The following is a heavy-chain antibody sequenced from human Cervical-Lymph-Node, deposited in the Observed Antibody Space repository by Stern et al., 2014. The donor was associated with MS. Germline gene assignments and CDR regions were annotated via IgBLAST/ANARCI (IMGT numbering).Heavy chain of an antibody. CDR2: INRGGST. J-gene: IGHJ6*02. CDR3: ARLFGSSPYDHSDGVDV. Sequence: QVQLQQWGAGLLKPSETLSLTCAVNGGSFGTYYWSWVRQPPGKGLEWIGEINRGGSTNNHPALKSRVTMSVDPSKNQFTRRLKSVTAADTAVYYCARLFGSSPYDHSDGVDVWGQGTAVIVSS. D-gene: IGHD6-6*01. CDR1: GGSFGTYY. V-gene: IGHV4-34*01.